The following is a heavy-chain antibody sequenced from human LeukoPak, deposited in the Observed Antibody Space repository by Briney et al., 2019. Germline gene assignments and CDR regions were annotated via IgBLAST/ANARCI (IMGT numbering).Heavy chain of an antibody. CDR1: GGSFSGYH. CDR3: ARGNYDYYDH. CDR2: INHSGST. J-gene: IGHJ4*02. D-gene: IGHD1-7*01. Sequence: SETLSLTCAVYGGSFSGYHWSWIRQPPGKGLEWIGEINHSGSTNYNPSLKSRVTISVDTSKNQFSLKVSSVTAADTAVYDCARGNYDYYDHWGQGTLVTVSS. V-gene: IGHV4-34*01.